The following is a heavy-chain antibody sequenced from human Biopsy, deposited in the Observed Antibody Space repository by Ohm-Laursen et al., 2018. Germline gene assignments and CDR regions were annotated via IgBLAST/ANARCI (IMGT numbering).Heavy chain of an antibody. CDR1: GYTLTDLS. D-gene: IGHD1-20*01. CDR3: AGDINNWNVNY. Sequence: SVKVSCKVSGYTLTDLSMHWVRQAPGKGLEWMGGFAPENGKTIYAQKFQCRVTMTEDTSTDTAYMELSNLRSEDTAVYYCAGDINNWNVNYWGQGTLVIVSS. V-gene: IGHV1-24*01. CDR2: FAPENGKT. J-gene: IGHJ4*02.